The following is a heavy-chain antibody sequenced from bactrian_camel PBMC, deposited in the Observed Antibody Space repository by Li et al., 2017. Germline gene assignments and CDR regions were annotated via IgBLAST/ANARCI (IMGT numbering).Heavy chain of an antibody. D-gene: IGHD1*01. Sequence: HVQLVESGGASVQAGGSLRLACTTSRVSYGRYCMGWFRQAPGQKREGVAAIGAADDTAYYADSVMGRFFISKAKDKATVYLEMGSLKPEDTATYFCKQFCLGWKPGQYWGQGTQVTVS. CDR2: IGAADDTA. V-gene: IGHV3S1*01. CDR3: KQFCLGWKPGQY. CDR1: RVSYGRYC. J-gene: IGHJ4*01.